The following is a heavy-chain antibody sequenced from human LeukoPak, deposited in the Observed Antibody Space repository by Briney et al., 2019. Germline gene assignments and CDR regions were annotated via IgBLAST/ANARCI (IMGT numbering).Heavy chain of an antibody. V-gene: IGHV3-9*01. CDR1: GFTFDDYA. Sequence: GGSLRLSCAASGFTFDDYAMHWVRQAPGKGLEWVSGISWNSGSIGCADSVKGRFTISRDNAKNSLYLQMNSLRAEDTALYYCAKGPGIAAAIDYWGQGTLVTVSS. J-gene: IGHJ4*02. CDR2: ISWNSGSI. CDR3: AKGPGIAAAIDY. D-gene: IGHD6-13*01.